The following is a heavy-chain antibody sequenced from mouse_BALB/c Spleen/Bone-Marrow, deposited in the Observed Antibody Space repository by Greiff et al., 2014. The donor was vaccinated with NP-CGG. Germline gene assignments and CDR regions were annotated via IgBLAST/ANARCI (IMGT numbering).Heavy chain of an antibody. V-gene: IGHV3-2*02. CDR1: GYSITSDYA. CDR2: ISYSGST. CDR3: ARYYGSSYYAMDY. J-gene: IGHJ4*01. D-gene: IGHD1-1*01. Sequence: EVKVEESGPGLVKPYQSLSLTCTVTGYSITSDYAWNWIRQFPGNKLEWMGYISYSGSTSYNPSLKSRISITRDTSKNQFFLQLNSVTTEDTATYYCARYYGSSYYAMDYWGQGTSVTVSS.